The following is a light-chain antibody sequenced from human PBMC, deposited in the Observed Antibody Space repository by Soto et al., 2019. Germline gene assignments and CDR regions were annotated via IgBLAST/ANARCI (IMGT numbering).Light chain of an antibody. V-gene: IGLV2-14*01. J-gene: IGLJ2*01. Sequence: QSALTQPASVSGSPGQSITISCTGTSSDIGGYNYVSWYQHHPGKAPKLLIYEVISRPSGVSNRFSGSKSGNTASLTISGLQAEDEAVYYCNSYTSSSTRVFGGGTKLTVL. CDR1: SSDIGGYNY. CDR2: EVI. CDR3: NSYTSSSTRV.